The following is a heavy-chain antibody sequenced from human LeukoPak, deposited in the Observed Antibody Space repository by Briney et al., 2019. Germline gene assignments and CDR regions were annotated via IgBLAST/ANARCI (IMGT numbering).Heavy chain of an antibody. D-gene: IGHD3-10*01. Sequence: GGSLRLSCAASGFSVSTSYMSWVRQAPGKGLEWVSVIYSGGSTYYADSVKGRFTISSDNSKNTLYLQMDSLRAEDTAMYYCARYGLGGSDLWGQGTLVTVSS. CDR1: GFSVSTSY. CDR2: IYSGGST. CDR3: ARYGLGGSDL. V-gene: IGHV3-53*01. J-gene: IGHJ5*02.